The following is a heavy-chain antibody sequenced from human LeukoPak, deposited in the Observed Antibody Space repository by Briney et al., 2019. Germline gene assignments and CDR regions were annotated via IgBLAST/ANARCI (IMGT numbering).Heavy chain of an antibody. CDR1: GGTFSSYA. D-gene: IGHD1-26*01. Sequence: ASVKVSCKASGGTFSSYAISWVRQAPGQGLEWMGRIIPILGIANYAQKFQGRVTITADTSTSTAYMELRSLRSDDTAVYYCARASGGHDYWGQGTLVTVSS. CDR2: IIPILGIA. J-gene: IGHJ4*02. CDR3: ARASGGHDY. V-gene: IGHV1-69*04.